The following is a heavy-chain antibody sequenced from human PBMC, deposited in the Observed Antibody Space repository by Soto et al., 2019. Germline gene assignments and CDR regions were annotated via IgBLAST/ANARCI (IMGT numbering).Heavy chain of an antibody. D-gene: IGHD6-13*01. CDR1: GYTFTSYG. V-gene: IGHV1-18*01. CDR2: ISAYNGNT. J-gene: IGHJ6*02. CDR3: ARDRRAAGMDV. Sequence: QVQLVQSGAEVKKPGASVKVSCKASGYTFTSYGISWVRQAPGQGLEWMGWISAYNGNTNYAQKLQGRVTMTTDTSTSPADVELESLRSDDTAVYYWARDRRAAGMDVWGQGTTVAFSS.